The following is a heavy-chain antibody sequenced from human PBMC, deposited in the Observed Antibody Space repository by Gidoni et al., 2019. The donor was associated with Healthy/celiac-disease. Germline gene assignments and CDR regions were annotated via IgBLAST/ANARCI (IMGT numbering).Heavy chain of an antibody. CDR3: ARFGPSGGNSHFDY. D-gene: IGHD2-21*02. J-gene: IGHJ4*02. Sequence: QLQLQESGSGLVKPSQTLSLTCAVSGGSISSGGYSWSWIRQPPGKGLEWIGYIYHSGSTYYNPSLKSRVTISVDRSKNQFSLKLSSVTAADTAVYYCARFGPSGGNSHFDYWGQGTLVTVSS. CDR2: IYHSGST. CDR1: GGSISSGGYS. V-gene: IGHV4-30-2*01.